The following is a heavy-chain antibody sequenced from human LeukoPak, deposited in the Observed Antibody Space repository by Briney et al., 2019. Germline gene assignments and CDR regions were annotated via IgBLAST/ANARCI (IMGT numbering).Heavy chain of an antibody. CDR3: AREDSSGYYYEAGYFDY. D-gene: IGHD3-22*01. CDR1: GFTFSSYW. Sequence: GGSLRLSCAASGFTFSSYWMSWVRQAPGKGLEWVANIKQDGSEKYYVDSVKGRFTISRDNAKNSLYLQMNSLRAEDTAVYYCAREDSSGYYYEAGYFDYWGQGTLVTVSS. CDR2: IKQDGSEK. J-gene: IGHJ4*02. V-gene: IGHV3-7*01.